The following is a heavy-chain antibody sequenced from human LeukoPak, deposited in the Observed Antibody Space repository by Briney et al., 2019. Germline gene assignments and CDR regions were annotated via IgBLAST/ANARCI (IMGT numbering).Heavy chain of an antibody. CDR3: AREPPGGMIAVAGTNY. CDR1: GFTFSSYS. CDR2: ISSSSSYI. Sequence: PGGSLRLSCAASGFTFSSYSMNWVRQAPGKGLEWVSSISSSSSYIYYADSVKGRFTISRDNAKNSLYLQMNSLRAEDTAVYYCAREPPGGMIAVAGTNYWGQGTLATVSS. V-gene: IGHV3-21*01. D-gene: IGHD6-19*01. J-gene: IGHJ4*02.